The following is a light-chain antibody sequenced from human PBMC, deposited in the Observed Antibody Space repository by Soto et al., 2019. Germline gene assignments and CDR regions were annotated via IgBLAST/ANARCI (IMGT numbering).Light chain of an antibody. V-gene: IGKV3-15*01. CDR2: GAS. CDR1: QSVSNN. Sequence: EIVMTQSPATLSVSPGEIVTLSCSASQSVSNNLALYQRKPGQAPSLLIYGASTRATGIPARFSGSGSGTDFTLTISSLQSDDFATYYCQQYNSYSPLTFGGGTKVDIK. CDR3: QQYNSYSPLT. J-gene: IGKJ4*01.